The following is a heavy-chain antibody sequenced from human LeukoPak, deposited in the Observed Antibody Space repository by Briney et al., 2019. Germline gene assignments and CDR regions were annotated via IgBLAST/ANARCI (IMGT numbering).Heavy chain of an antibody. CDR3: GRLPDSRTEAVDI. CDR2: IYYSGST. V-gene: IGHV4-59*08. CDR1: GGSISSYY. Sequence: PSETLSLTCTVSGGSISSYYWTWIRQPPGKGLEWIGYIYYSGSTGYNPSLKSRVTISVDTSKNQFSLKLSSVTAADTAVYYCGRLPDSRTEAVDIWGQGTVVTVSS. J-gene: IGHJ3*02. D-gene: IGHD3-22*01.